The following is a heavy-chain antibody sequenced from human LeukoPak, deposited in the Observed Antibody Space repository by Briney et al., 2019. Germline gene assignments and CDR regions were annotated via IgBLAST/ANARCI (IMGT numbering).Heavy chain of an antibody. CDR1: GFTVSSNY. V-gene: IGHV3-53*01. CDR3: ARDNPSGTDY. D-gene: IGHD1-26*01. Sequence: GGSLRPSCAASGFTVSSNYMSWVRQAPGKGLEWVSVIYSGDITHYPDSVKGRFTISRDNSKNTLYLQMDSLRAEDTAVYYCARDNPSGTDYWGQGTLVTVSS. CDR2: IYSGDIT. J-gene: IGHJ4*02.